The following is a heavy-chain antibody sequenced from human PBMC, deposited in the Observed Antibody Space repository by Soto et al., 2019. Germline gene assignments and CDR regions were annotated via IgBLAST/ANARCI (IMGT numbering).Heavy chain of an antibody. V-gene: IGHV3-23*01. J-gene: IGHJ4*02. D-gene: IGHD4-17*01. CDR1: GFTFSSYA. CDR3: AKDWRATVTTAYDY. Sequence: LRLSCAASGFTFSSYAMSCVRQAPGKGLEWVSAISGSGGSTYYADSVKGRFTISRDNSKNTLYLQMNSLRAEDTAVYYCAKDWRATVTTAYDYWGQGTLVTVSS. CDR2: ISGSGGST.